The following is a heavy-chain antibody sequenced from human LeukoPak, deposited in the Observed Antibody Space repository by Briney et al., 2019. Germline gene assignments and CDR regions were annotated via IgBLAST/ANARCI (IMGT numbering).Heavy chain of an antibody. CDR3: ARDEGFGELSETE. CDR1: GYSISSGYY. Sequence: SETLSLTCTVSGYSISSGYYWGWIRQPPGKGLEWIGSIYYSGSTYYNPSLKSRVTISVDTSKNQFSLKLSSVTAADTAVYYCARDEGFGELSETEWGQGTLVTVSP. D-gene: IGHD3-10*01. J-gene: IGHJ4*02. CDR2: IYYSGST. V-gene: IGHV4-38-2*02.